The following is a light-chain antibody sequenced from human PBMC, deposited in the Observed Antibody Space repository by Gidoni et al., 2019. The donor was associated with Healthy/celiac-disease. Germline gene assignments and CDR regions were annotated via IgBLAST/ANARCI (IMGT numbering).Light chain of an antibody. Sequence: DIQLTQSPSFLSASVGDRVTITCRASQGISSYLAWYQQKPGKAQKLLIYAASTLQSGVPSRFSGSGSGTEFTLTISSLQPEDFATYYCQQLNSYPLTFGPGTKVDIK. J-gene: IGKJ3*01. V-gene: IGKV1-9*01. CDR1: QGISSY. CDR2: AAS. CDR3: QQLNSYPLT.